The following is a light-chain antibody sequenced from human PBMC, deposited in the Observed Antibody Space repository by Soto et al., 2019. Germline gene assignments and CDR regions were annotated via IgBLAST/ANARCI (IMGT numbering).Light chain of an antibody. Sequence: QSVLTQPPSASGTPGQRVTVSCSGRTSNIGSKTVNWYQQLPGTAPKLLIYNNNQRPSGVPDRFSGSKSGTSASLAISGRQSEDEADYYCAACDDSLNGPVFGGGTKLTVL. V-gene: IGLV1-44*01. CDR1: TSNIGSKT. CDR2: NNN. CDR3: AACDDSLNGPV. J-gene: IGLJ2*01.